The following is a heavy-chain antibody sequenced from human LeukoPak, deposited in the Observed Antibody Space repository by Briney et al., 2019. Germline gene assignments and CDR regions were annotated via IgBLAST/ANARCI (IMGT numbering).Heavy chain of an antibody. CDR1: VFTFSSYS. J-gene: IGHJ4*02. D-gene: IGHD2-2*01. Sequence: GGSLRLSCAASVFTFSSYSMNWVRQAPGKGLEWVSYISSSSGTIYYADSVRGRFTISRDNAKNSLYLQMNSLRDEDTAVYYCARVCHCTSTSCYDYWGQGTLVTVSS. V-gene: IGHV3-48*02. CDR3: ARVCHCTSTSCYDY. CDR2: ISSSSGTI.